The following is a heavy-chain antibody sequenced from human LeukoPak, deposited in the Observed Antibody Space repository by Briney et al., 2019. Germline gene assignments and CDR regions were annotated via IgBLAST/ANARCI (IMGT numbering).Heavy chain of an antibody. CDR3: ARHEAAALSSLDY. Sequence: SQTLSLTCTVSGGSINSGGYYWSWIRQHPGKGLEWIGYIYNSGSTNYNPSLKSRVAISVDTSKNQFSLKLSSVTAADTAVYYCARHEAAALSSLDYWGQGTLVTVSS. V-gene: IGHV4-61*09. CDR2: IYNSGST. J-gene: IGHJ4*02. CDR1: GGSINSGGYY. D-gene: IGHD6-13*01.